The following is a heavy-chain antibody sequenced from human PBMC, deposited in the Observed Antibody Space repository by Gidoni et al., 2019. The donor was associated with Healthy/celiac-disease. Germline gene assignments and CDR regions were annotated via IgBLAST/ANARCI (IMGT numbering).Heavy chain of an antibody. Sequence: QVQRVESGGGVVQPGRSLRLSCAASGFTFSSYGMHWVRQAPGKGLEWVAVIWYDGSNKYYADSVKGRFTISRDNSKNTLYLQMNSLRAEDTAVYYCARDGGHLDYYDSPHYYYYGMDVWGQGTTVTVSS. CDR1: GFTFSSYG. CDR3: ARDGGHLDYYDSPHYYYYGMDV. D-gene: IGHD3-22*01. CDR2: IWYDGSNK. J-gene: IGHJ6*02. V-gene: IGHV3-33*01.